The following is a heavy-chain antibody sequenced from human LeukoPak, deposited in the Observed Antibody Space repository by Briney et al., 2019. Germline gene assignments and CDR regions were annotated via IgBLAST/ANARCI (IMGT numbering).Heavy chain of an antibody. V-gene: IGHV1-2*02. D-gene: IGHD3-22*01. Sequence: GASVKVSCKASGYTFTGYYMHWVRQAPGQGLEWMGWINPNSGGTNYAQKFQGRVTMTRDTSISTAYMELSRLRSDDTAVYYCARAYYDSSGYFVVPAALDYWGQGTLVTVSS. J-gene: IGHJ4*02. CDR3: ARAYYDSSGYFVVPAALDY. CDR2: INPNSGGT. CDR1: GYTFTGYY.